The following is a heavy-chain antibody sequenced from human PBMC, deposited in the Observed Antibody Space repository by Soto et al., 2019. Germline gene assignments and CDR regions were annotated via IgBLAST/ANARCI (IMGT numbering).Heavy chain of an antibody. CDR3: AQVPRYTVTSPDDY. D-gene: IGHD4-17*01. CDR1: GFIFGSHG. Sequence: QVQLVESGGGVVQPGRSLRLSCVASGFIFGSHGMHWVRQAPGEGLEWVAVISYDGTNKYYADSVKGRFTISRDNSKNTLWLQMNSLRAEDTAVYYCAQVPRYTVTSPDDYWGQGTLVTVSS. CDR2: ISYDGTNK. V-gene: IGHV3-30*18. J-gene: IGHJ4*02.